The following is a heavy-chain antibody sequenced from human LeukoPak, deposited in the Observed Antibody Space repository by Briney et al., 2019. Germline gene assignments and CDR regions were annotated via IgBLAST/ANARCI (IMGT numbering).Heavy chain of an antibody. J-gene: IGHJ4*02. CDR2: IYSGGTT. CDR1: GFNVSSSF. CDR3: ARAQGRGFDY. Sequence: GGSLRLSCAASGFNVSSSFLSWVRQAPGKGLEYVSVIYSGGTTYYADSVKGRFTISKDNSKNTVHLQMNSLRAEDTAVYYCARAQGRGFDYWGQGTLVTVSA. V-gene: IGHV3-66*01.